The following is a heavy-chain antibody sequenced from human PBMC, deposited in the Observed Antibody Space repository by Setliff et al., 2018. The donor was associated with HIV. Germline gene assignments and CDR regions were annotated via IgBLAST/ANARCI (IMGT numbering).Heavy chain of an antibody. D-gene: IGHD6-19*01. CDR1: GYTFTNFA. CDR3: ARDLKAVDGTNY. V-gene: IGHV1-18*01. Sequence: ASVKVSCKASGYTFTNFAISWVRQAPGQGLEWMGWISAYNGDTNYAQKFQGRVTMTTETSTSTAYMEMRSLRSDDTAVYYCARDLKAVDGTNYWGQGTLVTVSS. J-gene: IGHJ4*02. CDR2: ISAYNGDT.